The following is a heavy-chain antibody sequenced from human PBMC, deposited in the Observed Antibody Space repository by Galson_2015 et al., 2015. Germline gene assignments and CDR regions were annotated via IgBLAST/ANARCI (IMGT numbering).Heavy chain of an antibody. Sequence: PALVKPTQTLTLPCTFSGFSLRTRGVGVGWIRQPPGKALEWLALIYWDDDKRYSPSLKSRLTITKDTSKNQVVLTMTNMDPVDTATYYCAHIIAATATLIAWGQGSLVTVSS. CDR2: IYWDDDK. CDR1: GFSLRTRGVG. D-gene: IGHD6-13*01. V-gene: IGHV2-5*02. J-gene: IGHJ5*02. CDR3: AHIIAATATLIA.